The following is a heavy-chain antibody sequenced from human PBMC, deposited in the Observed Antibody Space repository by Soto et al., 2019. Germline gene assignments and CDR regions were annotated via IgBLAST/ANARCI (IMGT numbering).Heavy chain of an antibody. J-gene: IGHJ6*02. Sequence: EVQLVESGGGLVQPGGSLRLSCAASGFSFSTYSMNWVRQAPGKGLEWVSYISSRSYTIYYVDSVKGRFTISRDNAKNSLYVQMNSMRDEDTAVYYCARGGSSSANGMDVWGQGTTVTVSS. CDR3: ARGGSSSANGMDV. D-gene: IGHD6-6*01. V-gene: IGHV3-48*02. CDR1: GFSFSTYS. CDR2: ISSRSYTI.